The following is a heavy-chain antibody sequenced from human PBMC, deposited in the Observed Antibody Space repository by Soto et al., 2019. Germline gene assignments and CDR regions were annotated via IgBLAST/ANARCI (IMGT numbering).Heavy chain of an antibody. J-gene: IGHJ3*02. CDR3: AKGFIAAAGIQWDAFDI. CDR2: ISGSGGST. D-gene: IGHD6-13*01. CDR1: GFTFSSYA. Sequence: GGSLRLSCAASGFTFSSYAMSWVRQAPGKGLEWVSAISGSGGSTYYADSVKGRFTISRDNSKNTLYLQMNSLRAEDTAVYYCAKGFIAAAGIQWDAFDIWGQGTMVTVSS. V-gene: IGHV3-23*01.